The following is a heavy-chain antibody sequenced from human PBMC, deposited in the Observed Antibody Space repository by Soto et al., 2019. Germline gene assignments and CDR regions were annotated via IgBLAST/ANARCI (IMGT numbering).Heavy chain of an antibody. CDR2: ISGSGGST. V-gene: IGHV3-23*01. CDR3: ATGVLFITGTRVGYFDY. J-gene: IGHJ4*02. Sequence: EVQLLESGGGLVQPGGSLRLSCAASGFTFSSYAMSWVRQAPGKGLEWVSAISGSGGSTYYADSVKGRFTISRDNSKNTLYLQMNSLRAEDTAVYYCATGVLFITGTRVGYFDYWGQGTLVTVSS. D-gene: IGHD1-7*01. CDR1: GFTFSSYA.